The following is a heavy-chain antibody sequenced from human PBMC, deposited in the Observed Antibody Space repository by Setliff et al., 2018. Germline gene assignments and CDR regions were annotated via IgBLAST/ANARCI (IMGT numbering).Heavy chain of an antibody. Sequence: KPSETLSLTCTVSGGSISSSSYYWSWIRQPPGKGLEWIGSIHYSGSTNYNPSLKSRLTISVDTAKNHFSLKLDSVTAADTALYYCARSPSSGAYWNPRPFYSDYWARGTLVTVSS. CDR1: GGSISSSSYY. J-gene: IGHJ4*02. D-gene: IGHD1-26*01. CDR3: ARSPSSGAYWNPRPFYSDY. V-gene: IGHV4-61*03. CDR2: IHYSGST.